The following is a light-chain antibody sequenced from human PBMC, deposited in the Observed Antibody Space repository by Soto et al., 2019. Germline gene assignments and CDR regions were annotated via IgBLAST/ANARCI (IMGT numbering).Light chain of an antibody. CDR1: QSVSSN. CDR3: QQYNNWPPPT. V-gene: IGKV3D-15*01. J-gene: IGKJ4*01. CDR2: GAS. Sequence: EIVMTQSPATLSVSPGERATLSCRASQSVSSNLAWYQQKPGQAPRLLIYGASIRATGIPARFSGSGSGTEFTLTIRSLQSEDFAVYYCQQYNNWPPPTFGGGTKVEIK.